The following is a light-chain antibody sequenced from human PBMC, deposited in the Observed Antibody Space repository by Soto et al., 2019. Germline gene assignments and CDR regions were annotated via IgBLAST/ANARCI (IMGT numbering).Light chain of an antibody. CDR3: QHYGSSRT. CDR2: GTS. Sequence: LKMSAAIVALSKGDRATLSCRASQSVSSSYLAWYQHKPGQAPRLLLYGTSSRATGIPERFSGSGSGTDFTLTISRLEPEDFAVYYCQHYGSSRTFGQGTKV. J-gene: IGKJ1*01. CDR1: QSVSSSY. V-gene: IGKV3-20*01.